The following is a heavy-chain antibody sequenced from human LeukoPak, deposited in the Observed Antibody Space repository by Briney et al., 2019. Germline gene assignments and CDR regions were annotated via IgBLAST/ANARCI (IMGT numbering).Heavy chain of an antibody. CDR2: IYYSGTT. D-gene: IGHD6-6*01. Sequence: PSETLSLTCTVSGGSISSGDYYWSWIRQPPGKGLEWIGYIYYSGTTYYNPSLKSRLTISVDTSKNQFSLKLSSVTAADTAVYYCARPSTKYSSSSGYFQHWGQGTLVTVSS. CDR1: GGSISSGDYY. V-gene: IGHV4-30-4*01. J-gene: IGHJ1*01. CDR3: ARPSTKYSSSSGYFQH.